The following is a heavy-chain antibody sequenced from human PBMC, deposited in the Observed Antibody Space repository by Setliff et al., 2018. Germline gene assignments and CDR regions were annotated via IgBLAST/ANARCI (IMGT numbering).Heavy chain of an antibody. CDR1: GYTFTDYG. V-gene: IGHV1-18*01. CDR3: SRLVRFCTRTSCQRLSGDDY. D-gene: IGHD2-2*01. Sequence: GASVKVSCKASGYTFTDYGVSWVRQAPGQGLEWVGWISPYTGNTYYAPKFQGRVIMTTDTSTTTAYMELRSLRSDDTAIYYCSRLVRFCTRTSCQRLSGDDYWGQGTLVTSPQ. J-gene: IGHJ4*02. CDR2: ISPYTGNT.